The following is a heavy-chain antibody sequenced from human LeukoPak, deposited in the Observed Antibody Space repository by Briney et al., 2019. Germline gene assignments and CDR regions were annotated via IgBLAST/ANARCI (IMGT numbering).Heavy chain of an antibody. Sequence: ASAKVSCKASGYTFTGYYMHWVRQAPGQGLEWMGRINPNSGGTNYAQKFQGRVTMTRDTSISTAYMELSRLRSDDTTVYYCARAGVGVSYYYDSSGYDWGQGTLVTVSS. J-gene: IGHJ4*02. CDR3: ARAGVGVSYYYDSSGYD. D-gene: IGHD3-22*01. V-gene: IGHV1-2*06. CDR1: GYTFTGYY. CDR2: INPNSGGT.